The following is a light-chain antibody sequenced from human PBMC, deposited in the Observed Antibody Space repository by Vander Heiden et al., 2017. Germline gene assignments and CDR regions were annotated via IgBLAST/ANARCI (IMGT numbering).Light chain of an antibody. J-gene: IGLJ3*02. CDR3: CSYAGSSTFGV. V-gene: IGLV2-23*03. CDR1: SSDVGRYNL. CDR2: EGS. Sequence: QSALTQPASASGSPGLSITIPCTGTSSDVGRYNLVACYQQHPGKAPKLMIYEGSKRPSGVSNRFSGSKSGNTASLTISGLQAEDEADYYCCSYAGSSTFGVFGGGTKLTVL.